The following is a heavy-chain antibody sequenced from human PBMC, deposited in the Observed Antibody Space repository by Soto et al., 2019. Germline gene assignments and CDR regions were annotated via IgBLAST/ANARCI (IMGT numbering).Heavy chain of an antibody. D-gene: IGHD1-26*01. CDR1: GGSFSGYY. V-gene: IGHV4-34*01. CDR2: INHSGST. Sequence: SETLSLTCAVYGGSFSGYYWSWIRQPPGKGLEWIGEINHSGSTNYNPSLKSRVTISVDTSKNQFSLKLSSVTSADTAVYYCARGFSGIVGATAAFDLWGQGTMDTVSS. J-gene: IGHJ3*01. CDR3: ARGFSGIVGATAAFDL.